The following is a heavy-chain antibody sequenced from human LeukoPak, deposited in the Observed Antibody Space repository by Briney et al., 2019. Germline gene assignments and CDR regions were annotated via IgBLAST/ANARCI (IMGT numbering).Heavy chain of an antibody. J-gene: IGHJ5*02. CDR2: IIPIFGTA. CDR3: ALPRGRTNWFDP. D-gene: IGHD1-14*01. V-gene: IGHV1-69*05. Sequence: SVKVSCKASGATFSSYAISWVRQAPGQGLEWMGRIIPIFGTANYAQKFQGRVTITTDESTSTAYMELSSLRSEDTAVYYCALPRGRTNWFDPWGQGTLVTVSS. CDR1: GATFSSYA.